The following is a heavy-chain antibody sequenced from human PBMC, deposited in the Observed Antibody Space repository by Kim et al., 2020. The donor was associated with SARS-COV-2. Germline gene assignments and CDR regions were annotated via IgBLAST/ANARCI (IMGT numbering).Heavy chain of an antibody. CDR1: GFTFSDYY. CDR3: ARVGDGYFWGSYRDYYYYGVDV. Sequence: GGSLRLSCAASGFTFSDYYMSWIRQAPGKGLEWVSYISSSSSYTNYADSVKGRFTISRDNAKNSLYLQMNSLRAEDTAVCYCARVGDGYFWGSYRDYYYYGVDVWGQGTTVTVSS. V-gene: IGHV3-11*05. D-gene: IGHD3-16*02. J-gene: IGHJ6*02. CDR2: ISSSSSYT.